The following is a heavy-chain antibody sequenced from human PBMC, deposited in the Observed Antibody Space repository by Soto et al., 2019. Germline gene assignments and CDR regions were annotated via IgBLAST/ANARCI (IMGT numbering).Heavy chain of an antibody. J-gene: IGHJ5*02. V-gene: IGHV3-11*04. Sequence: GALRLSCAASGFTVSDYYMNWIRQAPGKGLEWVSYISGSGSTMYYAGSVKGRFTISRDNAKNSLYLQMNSLRAADTAVYYCARQCRGVTCHWFVPWGQGTLVTVSS. CDR2: ISGSGSTM. D-gene: IGHD2-15*01. CDR3: ARQCRGVTCHWFVP. CDR1: GFTVSDYY.